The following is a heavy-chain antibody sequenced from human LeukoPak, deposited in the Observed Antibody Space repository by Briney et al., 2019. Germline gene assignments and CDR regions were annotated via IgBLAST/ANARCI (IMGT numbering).Heavy chain of an antibody. V-gene: IGHV3-53*01. CDR3: ARGVEPLADNTLAY. J-gene: IGHJ4*02. D-gene: IGHD1-14*01. Sequence: GGSLRLSCAASGFTVITNDMTWVRQAPGKGLEWVSVLYSDGNTKYVDSVQGRFTISRNNSKNTLYLEMNSLSPDDTAVYYCARGVEPLADNTLAYWGQGTLVAVSS. CDR1: GFTVITND. CDR2: LYSDGNT.